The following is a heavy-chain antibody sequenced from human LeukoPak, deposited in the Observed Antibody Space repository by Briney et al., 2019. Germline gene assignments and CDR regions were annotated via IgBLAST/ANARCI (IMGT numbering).Heavy chain of an antibody. J-gene: IGHJ5*02. CDR3: ARVAGWHWFDP. Sequence: GGSPRLSCAASGLTFSRDWMSWVRQPPGQGLEWVATIKQDASEEFYVDSVNGRFTISRDNSKNTVYLQMNNMRVDDTAVYCCARVAGWHWFDPWGQGTLVTVSS. CDR2: IKQDASEE. D-gene: IGHD6-19*01. V-gene: IGHV3-7*03. CDR1: GLTFSRDW.